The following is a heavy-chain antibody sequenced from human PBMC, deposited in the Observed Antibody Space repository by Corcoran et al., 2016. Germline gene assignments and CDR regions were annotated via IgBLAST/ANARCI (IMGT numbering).Heavy chain of an antibody. Sequence: EVQLVESGGGLIQPGGSLRLSCAASGFTVSSNYMSWVRQAPGKGLEWVSVIYSGGSTYYADSVKGRFTIPRDNSKNTLYLQMNSLRAEDTAVYYCAREPVPYDYDSSGSRSGACDIWGQGTMVTVSS. J-gene: IGHJ3*02. CDR2: IYSGGST. CDR3: AREPVPYDYDSSGSRSGACDI. D-gene: IGHD3-22*01. CDR1: GFTVSSNY. V-gene: IGHV3-53*01.